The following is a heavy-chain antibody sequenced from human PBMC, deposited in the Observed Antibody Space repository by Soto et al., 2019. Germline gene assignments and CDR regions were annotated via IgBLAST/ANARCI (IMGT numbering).Heavy chain of an antibody. CDR2: ISYDGSNK. D-gene: IGHD2-15*01. J-gene: IGHJ6*02. V-gene: IGHV3-30-3*01. Sequence: QVQLVESGGGVVQPGRSLRLSCAASGFTFSSYAMHWVRQAPGKGLEWVAVISYDGSNKYYADSVKGRFTISRDNSTNTLYLEMNSLRAEDTAVYYCARDNVVVVAANYYGMDVWGQGTTVTVSS. CDR1: GFTFSSYA. CDR3: ARDNVVVVAANYYGMDV.